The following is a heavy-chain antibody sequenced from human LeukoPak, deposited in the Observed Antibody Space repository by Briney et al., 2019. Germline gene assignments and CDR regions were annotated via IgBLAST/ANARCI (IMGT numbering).Heavy chain of an antibody. CDR1: GGSISSYY. CDR2: ISYSGST. Sequence: SETLSLTCTVSGGSISSYYWSWIRQPPGKGLEWIGYISYSGSTNYNPSLKSRLTISVDTSKNQFSLKLSSVTAADTVVYYCARTWLDDYYYYGMDVWGQGTTVTVSS. V-gene: IGHV4-59*08. J-gene: IGHJ6*02. CDR3: ARTWLDDYYYYGMDV. D-gene: IGHD6-19*01.